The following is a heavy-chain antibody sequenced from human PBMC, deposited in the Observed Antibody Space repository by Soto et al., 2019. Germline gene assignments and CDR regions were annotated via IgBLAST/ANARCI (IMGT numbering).Heavy chain of an antibody. J-gene: IGHJ4*02. CDR3: SRANFGSCILGRDRLFDY. CDR1: GFSLSTSGVG. D-gene: IGHD3-16*02. V-gene: IGHV2-5*02. Sequence: VSGPTLVNPTQSLTLTCTFSGFSLSTSGVGVGWIRQPPGKALEWLALIYWDDDKRYSPSLKSRLTITKDNSKNQVVLTMTNMDPVDTATDDCSRANFGSCILGRDRLFDYWGQGTLVTVSS. CDR2: IYWDDDK.